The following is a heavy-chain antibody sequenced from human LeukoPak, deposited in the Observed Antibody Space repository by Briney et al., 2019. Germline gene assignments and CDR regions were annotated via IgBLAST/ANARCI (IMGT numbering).Heavy chain of an antibody. D-gene: IGHD6-19*01. CDR2: IYYTGNT. V-gene: IGHV4-59*12. J-gene: IGHJ4*02. CDR3: ARGVTNSSGWYYYFDY. Sequence: PSETLSLTCTVSGGSISSYYWSWIRQPPGKGLEWIGYIYYTGNTNYNPSLKSRVAISVDTSKNQFSLKLSSVTAADTAVYYCARGVTNSSGWYYYFDYWGQGTLVTVSS. CDR1: GGSISSYY.